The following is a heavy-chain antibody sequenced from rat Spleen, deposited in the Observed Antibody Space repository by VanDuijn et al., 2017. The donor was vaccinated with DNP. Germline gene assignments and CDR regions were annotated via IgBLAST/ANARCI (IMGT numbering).Heavy chain of an antibody. J-gene: IGHJ2*01. Sequence: EVQLVESGGGLVQPGRSMKLSCLASEFTFSNFYMAWVRQAPTKGLEWVASISNGGDKTYYRDSVKGRFTISRDNAKSTLYLQMDGLSSEETATYYCTRQLSGPDFWGQGVMVTVSS. CDR2: ISNGGDKT. CDR3: TRQLSGPDF. V-gene: IGHV5S11*01. CDR1: EFTFSNFY. D-gene: IGHD1-1*01.